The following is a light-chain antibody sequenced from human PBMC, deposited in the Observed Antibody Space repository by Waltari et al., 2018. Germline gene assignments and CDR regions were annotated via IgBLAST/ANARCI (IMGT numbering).Light chain of an antibody. CDR2: KKN. J-gene: IGLJ2*01. CDR1: SPNIGSYY. V-gene: IGLV1-47*01. CDR3: AAWDDSLGGVL. Sequence: QSVLTQPPSASGTPGQRVTISCSGSSPNIGSYYVNWYQQLPRTAPKLLIYKKNHRPSGVPDRFSGSTSGTSASLASSGLRSEEEADYYCAAWDDSLGGVLFGGGTKLTVL.